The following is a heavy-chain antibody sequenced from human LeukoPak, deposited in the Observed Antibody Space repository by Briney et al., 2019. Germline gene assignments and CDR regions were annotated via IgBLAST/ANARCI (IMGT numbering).Heavy chain of an antibody. CDR3: ARDRYYDSSGYHISEYYFDY. V-gene: IGHV1-69*05. Sequence: SVKVSCKASGGTFSSYAISWVRQAPGQGLEWMGGIIPIFGTANYAQKFQGRVTITRYESTSTAYMELSSLRSEDTAVYYCARDRYYDSSGYHISEYYFDYWGQGTLVTVSS. CDR2: IIPIFGTA. D-gene: IGHD3-22*01. CDR1: GGTFSSYA. J-gene: IGHJ4*02.